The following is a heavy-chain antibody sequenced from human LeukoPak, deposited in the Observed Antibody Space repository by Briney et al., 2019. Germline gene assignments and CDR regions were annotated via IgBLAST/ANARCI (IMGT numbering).Heavy chain of an antibody. CDR1: GITFSTSS. CDR2: ISSSSNNI. J-gene: IGHJ4*02. V-gene: IGHV3-48*01. CDR3: ATGFWSVSSY. D-gene: IGHD3-3*01. Sequence: AGGSLRLSCAASGITFSTSSMNWVRQAPGKGLEWVSYISSSSNNIYYADSVKGRFTVSRDNDKNSLYLQMNSLRADDTAVYYCATGFWSVSSYWGQGTLVTVSS.